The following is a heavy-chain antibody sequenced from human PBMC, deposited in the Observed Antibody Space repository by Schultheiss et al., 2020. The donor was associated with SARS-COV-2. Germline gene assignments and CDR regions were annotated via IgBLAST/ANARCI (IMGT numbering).Heavy chain of an antibody. CDR2: IYYSGST. D-gene: IGHD2-15*01. V-gene: IGHV4-31*03. CDR1: GGSISSGGYY. CDR3: ARDLGCSGGSCYPRHYYYYGLDV. Sequence: LRLSCTVSGGSISSGGYYWSWIRQHPGKGLEWIGYIYYSGSTYYNPSLKSRVTISIDKSKNQFSLNLSSVTAADTAVYYCARDLGCSGGSCYPRHYYYYGLDVWGQGTTVTVSS. J-gene: IGHJ6*02.